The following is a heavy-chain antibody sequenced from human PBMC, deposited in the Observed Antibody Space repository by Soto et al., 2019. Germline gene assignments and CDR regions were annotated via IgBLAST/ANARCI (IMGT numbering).Heavy chain of an antibody. CDR1: GFTFSNYT. D-gene: IGHD3-10*01. Sequence: PGGSLRLSCAASGFTFSNYTLNWVRQAPGKGLEWVSIISRTSNHIYYADSVEGRFTVSRDNAENSLYLQMNSLRAEDTAVYYCAKDRGRGSPLSGGMDVWGQGTTVTVSS. CDR2: ISRTSNHI. V-gene: IGHV3-21*01. J-gene: IGHJ6*02. CDR3: AKDRGRGSPLSGGMDV.